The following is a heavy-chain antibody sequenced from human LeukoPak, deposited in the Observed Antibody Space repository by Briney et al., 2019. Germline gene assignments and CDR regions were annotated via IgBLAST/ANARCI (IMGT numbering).Heavy chain of an antibody. D-gene: IGHD3-9*01. CDR3: ARGYDILTGYSDLDY. J-gene: IGHJ4*02. V-gene: IGHV1-18*01. Sequence: ASVKVSFKASGYTFTSYGISWVRQAPGQGLEWMGWISAYNGNTNYAQKLQGRVTMTTDTSTSTAYMELRSLRSDDTAVYYCARGYDILTGYSDLDYWGQGTLVTVSS. CDR1: GYTFTSYG. CDR2: ISAYNGNT.